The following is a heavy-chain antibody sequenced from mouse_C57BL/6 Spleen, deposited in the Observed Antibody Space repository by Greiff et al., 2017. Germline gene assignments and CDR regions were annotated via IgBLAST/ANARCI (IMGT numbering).Heavy chain of an antibody. Sequence: VQLQQSGPELVKPGASVTISCKASGYSFTGYYMNWVKQSPENSLEWIGEINPSTGGTTYNQKFKAKATLTVDKSSSTAYMQLKSLTSEDSAVYYGASSYYGSSAWFAYWGQGTLVTVSA. V-gene: IGHV1-42*01. CDR3: ASSYYGSSAWFAY. CDR1: GYSFTGYY. CDR2: INPSTGGT. J-gene: IGHJ3*01. D-gene: IGHD1-1*01.